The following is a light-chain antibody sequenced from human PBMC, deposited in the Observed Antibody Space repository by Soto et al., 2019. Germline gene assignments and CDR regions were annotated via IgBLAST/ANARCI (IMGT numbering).Light chain of an antibody. V-gene: IGKV2-30*02. CDR3: MQGTPWPRT. J-gene: IGKJ1*01. CDR1: QSLVHSNGNTY. Sequence: DVVMTQSPLSLPVTLGQPASISCRSSQSLVHSNGNTYLNWFQQRPGQSPRRLLYKVSIRDSGVPDRFSGSGSGTDFTLKISRVEADDVGVYYCMQGTPWPRTFGQGTKVEIK. CDR2: KVS.